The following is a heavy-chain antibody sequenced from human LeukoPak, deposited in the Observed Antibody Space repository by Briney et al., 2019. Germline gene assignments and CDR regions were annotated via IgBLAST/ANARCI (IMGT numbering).Heavy chain of an antibody. Sequence: GGSLRLSCSASGFTFSSYAMSWVRQPPGKGLEWVSGISGNGGKTHYADSVKGRFTISRDNSKNTLYLQVNSLRADDTAVYYCAKERSSGWPFDYWGQGTLVTVSS. D-gene: IGHD6-19*01. CDR2: ISGNGGKT. CDR3: AKERSSGWPFDY. CDR1: GFTFSSYA. J-gene: IGHJ4*02. V-gene: IGHV3-23*01.